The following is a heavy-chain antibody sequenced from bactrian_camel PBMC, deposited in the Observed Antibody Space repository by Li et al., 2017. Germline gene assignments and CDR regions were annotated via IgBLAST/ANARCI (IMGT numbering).Heavy chain of an antibody. D-gene: IGHD1*01. CDR3: AAGEVPYVRCEWDY. Sequence: HVQLVESGGGSVQAGGSVRLSCTTAKGYYYIRPCLGWFRQTPGEEREVVAFYQYGRTWYADSVEGRFTLSKDSAKNTLYLQMDDVKPEDTAMYYCAAGEVPYVRCEWDYWGQGTQVTVS. CDR1: KGYYYIRP. V-gene: IGHV3S53*01. CDR2: YQYGRT. J-gene: IGHJ4*01.